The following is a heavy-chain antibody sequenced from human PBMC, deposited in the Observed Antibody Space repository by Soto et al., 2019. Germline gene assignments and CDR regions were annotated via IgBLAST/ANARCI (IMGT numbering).Heavy chain of an antibody. Sequence: ASVKVSCKASGYTFTSDINWVRQAPGQGLEYMGWMNPKSGNTGYAQKFQGRVTMTRDSSISTAYMQLISLRSDDTAVYYCAREMLTGLYGDYYGMDVWGQGTTVTVSS. CDR1: GYTFTSD. J-gene: IGHJ6*02. V-gene: IGHV1-8*01. CDR2: MNPKSGNT. D-gene: IGHD3-9*01. CDR3: AREMLTGLYGDYYGMDV.